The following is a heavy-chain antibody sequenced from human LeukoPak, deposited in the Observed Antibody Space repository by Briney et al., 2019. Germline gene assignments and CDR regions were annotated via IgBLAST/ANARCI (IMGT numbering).Heavy chain of an antibody. CDR1: GFTFSSYA. V-gene: IGHV3-23*01. CDR2: ISGSGGST. D-gene: IGHD6-19*01. J-gene: IGHJ3*02. CDR3: ATPQPGYSSGWWMNAFDI. Sequence: GGSLRLSCTASGFTFSSYAMSWVRQAPGKGLEWVSAISGSGGSTYYADSVKGRFTISRDNSKNTLYLQMNSLRAEDTAVYYCATPQPGYSSGWWMNAFDIWGQGTMVTVSS.